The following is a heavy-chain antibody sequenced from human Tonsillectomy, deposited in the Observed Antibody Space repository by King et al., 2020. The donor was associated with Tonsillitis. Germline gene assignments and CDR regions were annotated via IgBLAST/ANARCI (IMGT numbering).Heavy chain of an antibody. CDR3: GRDLWTHCNGGSCSDY. J-gene: IGHJ4*02. CDR1: GYTFTVYY. CDR2: INPNSGGT. Sequence: QLVQSGAEVKKPGASVKVSCKASGYTFTVYYIHWVRQAPGQGLEWMGRINPNSGGTNYAQKFQGRVTMTRDTSISTAYMELSSLTFNDTAVYYCGRDLWTHCNGGSCSDYWGQGTLVAVSS. D-gene: IGHD2-15*01. V-gene: IGHV1-2*02.